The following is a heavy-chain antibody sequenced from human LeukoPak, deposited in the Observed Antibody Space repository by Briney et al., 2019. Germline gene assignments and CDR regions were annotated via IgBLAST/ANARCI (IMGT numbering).Heavy chain of an antibody. J-gene: IGHJ6*02. Sequence: KPGGSLRLSCAASGFTFSSYSMNWVRQAPGKGLEWVSSISSSSSYIYYAGSVKGRFTIARDNAKNSLYLQMNSLRAEDTAVYYCARRPYDILTGYSSGYYYGMDVWGQGTTVTVSS. CDR2: ISSSSSYI. V-gene: IGHV3-21*01. D-gene: IGHD3-9*01. CDR3: ARRPYDILTGYSSGYYYGMDV. CDR1: GFTFSSYS.